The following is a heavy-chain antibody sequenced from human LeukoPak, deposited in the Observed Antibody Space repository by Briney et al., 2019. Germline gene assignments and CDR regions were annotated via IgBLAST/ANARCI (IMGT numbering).Heavy chain of an antibody. V-gene: IGHV3-11*06. J-gene: IGHJ4*02. CDR3: ARERTSGWDAFDF. D-gene: IGHD6-19*01. Sequence: GGSLRLSCAASGFTFNDYYMSWIRQAPGKGLEWLSYISSSAAYADYAASVKGRFTISRDNAKNTLYLQMNSLRAEDTAVYYCARERTSGWDAFDFWGQGTQVTVSS. CDR2: ISSSAAYA. CDR1: GFTFNDYY.